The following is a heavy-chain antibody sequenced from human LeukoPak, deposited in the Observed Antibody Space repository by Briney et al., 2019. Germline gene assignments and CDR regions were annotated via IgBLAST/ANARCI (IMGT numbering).Heavy chain of an antibody. J-gene: IGHJ3*02. D-gene: IGHD3-10*01. CDR2: IIPILGIA. CDR1: GGTFSSYA. CDR3: AREIGEWSRDAFDI. Sequence: SVKISCKASGGTFSSYAISWVRQAPGQGLEWMGRIIPILGIANYAQKFQGRVTITADKSTSTAYMELSSLRSEDTAVYYCAREIGEWSRDAFDIWGQGTMVTVSS. V-gene: IGHV1-69*04.